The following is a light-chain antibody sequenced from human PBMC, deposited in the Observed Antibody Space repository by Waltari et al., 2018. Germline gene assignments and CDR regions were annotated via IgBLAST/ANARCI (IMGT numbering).Light chain of an antibody. CDR3: QQYNNWPRT. CDR1: QSVSSN. J-gene: IGKJ2*01. CDR2: GAS. V-gene: IGKV3-15*01. Sequence: EIVMTQSPATLPDSPVERATLSCRASQSVSSNLAWYQQKPGQGPRPLIYGASTRATGIPARFSGSGSGTEFTLTISSLQSEDFAVYYCQQYNNWPRTFGQGTKLEIK.